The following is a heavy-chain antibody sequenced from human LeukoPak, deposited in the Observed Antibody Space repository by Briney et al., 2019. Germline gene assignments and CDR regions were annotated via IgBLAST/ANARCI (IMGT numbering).Heavy chain of an antibody. CDR3: ARGPQGYFDY. V-gene: IGHV4-59*01. Sequence: SETLSLTCTVSGGSISSYYWSWMRQPPGKGLEWIGYIYYTGRTDYNPSLKSRVSISVDTSKNHFFLKLSSVTAADTAVYYCARGPQGYFDYWGQGTLVTVSS. J-gene: IGHJ4*02. CDR2: IYYTGRT. CDR1: GGSISSYY.